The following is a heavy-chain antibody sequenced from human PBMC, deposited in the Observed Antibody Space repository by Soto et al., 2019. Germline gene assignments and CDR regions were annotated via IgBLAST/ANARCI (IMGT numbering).Heavy chain of an antibody. V-gene: IGHV3-7*03. Sequence: PXGSLRLSFEASGFTFSGYWMSGVRQAPGKGLEWVADIKHDGSVQYYVDSVKGRFTISRDNAKKLLYLQMNGLRAEDTALYYCARAPYSNAWYRFDLWGQGTLVTVSS. D-gene: IGHD4-4*01. J-gene: IGHJ4*02. CDR1: GFTFSGYW. CDR2: IKHDGSVQ. CDR3: ARAPYSNAWYRFDL.